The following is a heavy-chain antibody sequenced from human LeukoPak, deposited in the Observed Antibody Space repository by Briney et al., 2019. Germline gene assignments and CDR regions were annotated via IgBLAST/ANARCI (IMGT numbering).Heavy chain of an antibody. CDR1: GYSISSGYY. J-gene: IGHJ1*01. CDR3: ARASIAAAASTDEYFQH. V-gene: IGHV4-38-2*02. Sequence: SQTLSLTCTVSGYSISSGYYWGWIRQPPGKGLEWIGSIYHSGSTYYNPSLKSRVTISVDTSKNQFSLKLSSVTAADTAVYYCARASIAAAASTDEYFQHWGQGTLVTVSS. D-gene: IGHD6-13*01. CDR2: IYHSGST.